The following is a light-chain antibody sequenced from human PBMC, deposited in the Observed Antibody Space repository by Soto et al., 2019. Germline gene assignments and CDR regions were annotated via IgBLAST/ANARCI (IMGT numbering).Light chain of an antibody. CDR1: SSNIGAGYH. V-gene: IGLV1-40*01. Sequence: QSVLTQPPSVSGAPGQRVTISCTGSSSNIGAGYHVHWYQQFPGLAPKLLIFGNTNRPSGVPDRFSGSRSGTSASLAITGLQAEDEADYYCQSYDSSLSGWVFGGGTQLTVL. CDR2: GNT. J-gene: IGLJ2*01. CDR3: QSYDSSLSGWV.